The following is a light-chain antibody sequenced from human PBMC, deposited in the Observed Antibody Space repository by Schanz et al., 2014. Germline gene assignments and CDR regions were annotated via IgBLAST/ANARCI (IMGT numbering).Light chain of an antibody. J-gene: IGKJ1*01. V-gene: IGKV3-11*01. CDR2: AAS. Sequence: EIMMTQSPATLSVSPGERVTLSCRASQSVSNNLAWYQQKPGQVPRLLIYAASIRATGTPARFSGSGSGTDFTLTISSLEPEDFAVYYCQQRSNWLPETFGQGTKVEIK. CDR3: QQRSNWLPET. CDR1: QSVSNN.